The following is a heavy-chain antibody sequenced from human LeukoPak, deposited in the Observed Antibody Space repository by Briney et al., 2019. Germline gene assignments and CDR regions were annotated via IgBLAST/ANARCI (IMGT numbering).Heavy chain of an antibody. CDR3: ARDTSGYRRGSFDY. CDR2: IYYSGST. J-gene: IGHJ4*02. D-gene: IGHD3-22*01. V-gene: IGHV4-59*01. Sequence: SETLSLTCTVSGGSISSYYWSWIRQPPGKGLEWIGYIYYSGSTTYNPSLKSRVTISVDTSNNQFSLKLSSVTAADTAVYYCARDTSGYRRGSFDYWGQGTLVTVSS. CDR1: GGSISSYY.